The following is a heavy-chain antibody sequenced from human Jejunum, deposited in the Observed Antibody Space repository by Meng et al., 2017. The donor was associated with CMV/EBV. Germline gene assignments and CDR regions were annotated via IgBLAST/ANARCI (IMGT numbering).Heavy chain of an antibody. V-gene: IGHV4-4*01. CDR3: GDPPAGY. Sequence: LSLPCVVSGGSLIGTNWWDWVRQPPGGGLEWIGEIFHSGATNYTPSLKSRATISIDNSKNQFSLKLTSVTVADTAVYFCGDPPAGYWGQGVLVTVSS. CDR1: GGSLIGTNW. CDR2: IFHSGAT. J-gene: IGHJ4*02.